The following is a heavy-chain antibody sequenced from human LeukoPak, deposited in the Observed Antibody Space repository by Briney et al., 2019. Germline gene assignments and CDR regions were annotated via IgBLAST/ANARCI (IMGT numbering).Heavy chain of an antibody. J-gene: IGHJ4*02. CDR3: ATDSSGYYRPLFDH. Sequence: ASVKVSCKASGYPFTYYYIHWVRQAPGQGLEWMGWINPNTGGANYAQKFQGRVTMTRDTSISTAYMELSRLRSDDTAVYYCATDSSGYYRPLFDHWGQGTPVTISS. D-gene: IGHD3-22*01. CDR1: GYPFTYYY. CDR2: INPNTGGA. V-gene: IGHV1-2*02.